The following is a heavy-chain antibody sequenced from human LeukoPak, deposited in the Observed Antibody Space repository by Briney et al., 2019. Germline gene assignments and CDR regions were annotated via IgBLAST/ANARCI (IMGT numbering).Heavy chain of an antibody. V-gene: IGHV4-4*02. CDR3: ARVDASRFDAFDI. J-gene: IGHJ3*02. CDR1: GGSISSSNW. Sequence: SGTLSLTCAVPGGSISSSNWWSWVRQPPGKGLEWIGEIYHSGSTNYNPTLKSRVTISVDKSKNQFSLKLSSVTAADTAVYYCARVDASRFDAFDIWGQGTMVTVSS. CDR2: IYHSGST.